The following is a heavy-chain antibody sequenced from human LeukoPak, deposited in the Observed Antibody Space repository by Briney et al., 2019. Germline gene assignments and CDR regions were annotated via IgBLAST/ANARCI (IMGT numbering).Heavy chain of an antibody. D-gene: IGHD3-9*01. CDR2: INPNSGGT. V-gene: IGHV1-2*02. CDR1: GYTFTGYY. Sequence: ASVKVSCKASGYTFTGYYMHWVRQAPGQGLEWMGWINPNSGGTNYAQKFQGRVTMTRVTSISTAYMELSRLRSDDTAVYYCARSSVLRYFDWLSANDAFDIWGQGTMVTVSS. J-gene: IGHJ3*02. CDR3: ARSSVLRYFDWLSANDAFDI.